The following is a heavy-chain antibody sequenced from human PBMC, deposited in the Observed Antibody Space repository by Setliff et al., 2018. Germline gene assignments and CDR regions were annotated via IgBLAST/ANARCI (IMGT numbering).Heavy chain of an antibody. CDR2: IIPIFGTA. D-gene: IGHD4-17*01. J-gene: IGHJ6*02. CDR1: GYTFTSYG. Sequence: SVKVSCKASGYTFTSYGISWVRQAPGQGLEWMGRIIPIFGTANYAQKFQGRVTITADESTSTAYMELSSLRSEDTAVYYCARDLIDPDYGDYLSFYYYGMDVWGQGTTVTVSS. V-gene: IGHV1-69*13. CDR3: ARDLIDPDYGDYLSFYYYGMDV.